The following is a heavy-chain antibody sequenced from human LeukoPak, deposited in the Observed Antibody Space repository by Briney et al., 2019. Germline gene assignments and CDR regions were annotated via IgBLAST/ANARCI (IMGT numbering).Heavy chain of an antibody. Sequence: SGGSLRLSCAASGFTVSSNYMSWVRQAPGKGLEWVSVIYSGGGTYYADSVKGRFTISRDNSKNTLFLQTNSLRAEDTAVYYCARLYSTGWSPFGYWGQGTRVTVSS. J-gene: IGHJ4*02. V-gene: IGHV3-66*04. CDR1: GFTVSSNY. CDR3: ARLYSTGWSPFGY. D-gene: IGHD6-19*01. CDR2: IYSGGGT.